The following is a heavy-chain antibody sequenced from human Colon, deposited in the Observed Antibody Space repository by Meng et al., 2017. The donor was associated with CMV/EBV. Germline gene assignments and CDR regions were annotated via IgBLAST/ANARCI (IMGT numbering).Heavy chain of an antibody. J-gene: IGHJ2*01. V-gene: IGHV3-23*01. CDR1: FTFANDA. CDR2: FSSSTAQT. CDR3: AKDCYRYTVKPVWYFDV. D-gene: IGHD3-16*02. Sequence: FTFANDAMSWVRQAPGKGLEWVSTFSSSTAQTYYADSVKGRFTISRDNSKITLFLQMNSLRAEDTGLYYCAKDCYRYTVKPVWYFDVWGRGTLVTVSS.